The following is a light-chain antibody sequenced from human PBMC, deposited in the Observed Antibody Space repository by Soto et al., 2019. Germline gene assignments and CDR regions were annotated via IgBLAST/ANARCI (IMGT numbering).Light chain of an antibody. J-gene: IGKJ2*01. CDR2: DAS. CDR3: LQYDNLPVT. Sequence: DIPMTQSPSSLSASVGDRVTITCQASQDISNYLNWYQQKPGKAPKLLTYDASNLETGVPSMFSGSGSGTDFTFAISSLQPEDIATYDCLQYDNLPVTFGQGTKLEIK. CDR1: QDISNY. V-gene: IGKV1-33*01.